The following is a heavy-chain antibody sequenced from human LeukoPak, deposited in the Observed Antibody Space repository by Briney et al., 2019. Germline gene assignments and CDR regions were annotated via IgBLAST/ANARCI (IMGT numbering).Heavy chain of an antibody. CDR1: GYTFISYS. V-gene: IGHV1-46*01. J-gene: IGHJ6*03. CDR2: IDPSGGST. D-gene: IGHD6-6*01. CDR3: ARLARYCSSPISPLYYYYYMDV. Sequence: ASVKVSCKASGYTFISYSMHWVRQAPGQGLEWMGIIDPSGGSTSYAQKFQGRVTMTRDMSTSTVYMELSSLRSEDTALYYCARLARYCSSPISPLYYYYYMDVWGKGTTVTVSS.